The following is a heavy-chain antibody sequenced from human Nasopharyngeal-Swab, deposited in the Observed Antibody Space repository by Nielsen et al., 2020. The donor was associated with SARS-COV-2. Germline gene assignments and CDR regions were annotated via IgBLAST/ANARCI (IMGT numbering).Heavy chain of an antibody. CDR1: GFSVTSHG. CDR3: LRGDRRDY. CDR2: IWYDGTNK. J-gene: IGHJ4*02. V-gene: IGHV3-33*01. Sequence: GGSLRLSCKASGFSVTSHGMHGVRKAQGKGLEGVAVIWYDGTNKFYADSVKGRFTISRDNAKNSLYLEMNSLRAEDTAVYYCLRGDRRDYWGPGTLVRVSS. D-gene: IGHD3-22*01.